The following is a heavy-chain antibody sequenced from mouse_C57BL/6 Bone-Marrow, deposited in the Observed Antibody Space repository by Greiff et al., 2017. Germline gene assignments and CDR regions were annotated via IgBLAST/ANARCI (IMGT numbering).Heavy chain of an antibody. CDR2: IYPGDGDT. J-gene: IGHJ4*01. Sequence: QVQLQQSGPELVKPGASVKISCKASGYAFSSSWLNWVKQRPGKGLEWIGRIYPGDGDTNYNGTFKGKATLTADKSSSTAYMQLSSLTSEDSAVYFCARGEGAMDYWGQGTSGTVSS. CDR1: GYAFSSSW. V-gene: IGHV1-82*01. D-gene: IGHD3-3*01. CDR3: ARGEGAMDY.